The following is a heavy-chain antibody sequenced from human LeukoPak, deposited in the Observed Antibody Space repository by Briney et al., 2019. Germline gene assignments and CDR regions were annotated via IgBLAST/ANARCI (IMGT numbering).Heavy chain of an antibody. CDR3: ARLLVAINGYFDP. CDR2: ISGGGGST. D-gene: IGHD5-24*01. V-gene: IGHV3-23*01. J-gene: IGHJ5*02. Sequence: GGSLRLSCAASGFTFSSSAMSWVRQAPGKGLEWVSTISGGGGSTYYADSVKGRFATSRDNSRNTLFLQINSLRVEDTALYYCARLLVAINGYFDPWGQGTLVTVSS. CDR1: GFTFSSSA.